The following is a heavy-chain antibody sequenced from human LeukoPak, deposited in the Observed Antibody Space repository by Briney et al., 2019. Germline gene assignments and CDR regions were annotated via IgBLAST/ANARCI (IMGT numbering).Heavy chain of an antibody. D-gene: IGHD3-9*01. CDR1: GFTVSSNY. CDR2: IYSGGST. V-gene: IGHV3-66*01. CDR3: ARGGYDILTGYLKDLDY. J-gene: IGHJ4*02. Sequence: PGGSLRLSCAASGFTVSSNYMSWVRQAPGKGLEWVSVIYSGGSTYYADSVKGRFTICRDNSKNTLYLQMNSLRAEDTAVYYCARGGYDILTGYLKDLDYWGQGTLVTVSS.